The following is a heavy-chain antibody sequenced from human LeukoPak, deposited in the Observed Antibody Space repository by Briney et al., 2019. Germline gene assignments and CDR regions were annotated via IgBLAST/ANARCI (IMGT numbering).Heavy chain of an antibody. Sequence: KSGGSLRLSCAASGFTFSNAYMSWVLQAPGKGLEWVGRIKSKTDDGTTHYAAPVKGRFTISRDDSKNTLFLQMNSLKTEDTAVYYCTTDTSSTYYYYYYYMDVWGNGTTVTVSS. J-gene: IGHJ6*03. D-gene: IGHD2-2*01. CDR1: GFTFSNAY. CDR3: TTDTSSTYYYYYYYMDV. CDR2: IKSKTDDGTT. V-gene: IGHV3-15*01.